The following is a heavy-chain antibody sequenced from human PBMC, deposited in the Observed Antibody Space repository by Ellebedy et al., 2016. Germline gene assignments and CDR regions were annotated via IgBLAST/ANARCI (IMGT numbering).Heavy chain of an antibody. Sequence: ASVKVSXKASDYTFTSYGISWVRQAPGQGLEWMGWISAYNGNTNYAQKLQGRVTMTTDTSTSTAYMELGSLRSDDTAVYYCASSGSAGYSYGFGYWGQGTLVTVSS. V-gene: IGHV1-18*01. CDR2: ISAYNGNT. J-gene: IGHJ4*02. CDR3: ASSGSAGYSYGFGY. CDR1: DYTFTSYG. D-gene: IGHD5-18*01.